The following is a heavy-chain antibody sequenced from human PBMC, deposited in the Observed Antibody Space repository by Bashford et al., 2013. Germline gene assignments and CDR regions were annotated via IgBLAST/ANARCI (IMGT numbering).Heavy chain of an antibody. Sequence: SETLSLTCTVSGGSISSYYWSWIRQPPGKGLEWIGYIYYSGSTNYNPSLKSRVTISVDTSKNQFSLKLSSVNVADTAVYYCAGDMTYNWYYYWGQGTLVTVSS. V-gene: IGHV4-59*08. J-gene: IGHJ5*01. CDR2: IYYSGST. CDR1: GGSISSYY. CDR3: AGDMTYNWYYY.